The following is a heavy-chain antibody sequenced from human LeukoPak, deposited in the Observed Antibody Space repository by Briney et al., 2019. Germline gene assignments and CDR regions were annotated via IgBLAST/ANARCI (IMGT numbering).Heavy chain of an antibody. V-gene: IGHV1-18*01. CDR2: ISAYNGNT. J-gene: IGHJ4*02. D-gene: IGHD3-10*01. CDR3: ARLNLITMVRGVIDY. CDR1: GYTFTSYD. Sequence: ASVEVSCKASGYTFTSYDINWVRQAPGQGVEWMGWISAYNGNTNYAQKLQGRVTMTTDTSTSTAYMELRSLRSDDTAVYYCARLNLITMVRGVIDYWGQGTLVTVSS.